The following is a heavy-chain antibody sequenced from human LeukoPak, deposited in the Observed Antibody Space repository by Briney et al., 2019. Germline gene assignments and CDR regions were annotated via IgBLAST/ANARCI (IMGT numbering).Heavy chain of an antibody. Sequence: SETLSLTCAVSGGSISSGGYSWSWIRQPPGKGLEWIGYIYYSGSTYYNPSLKSRVTISVDTSKNQFSLKLSSVTAADTAVYYCARDSHSYGINFDYWGQGTLVTVSS. CDR3: ARDSHSYGINFDY. CDR1: GGSISSGGYS. D-gene: IGHD5-18*01. CDR2: IYYSGST. V-gene: IGHV4-30-4*07. J-gene: IGHJ4*02.